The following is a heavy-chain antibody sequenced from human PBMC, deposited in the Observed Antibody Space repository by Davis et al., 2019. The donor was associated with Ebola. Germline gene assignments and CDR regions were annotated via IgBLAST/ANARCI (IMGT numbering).Heavy chain of an antibody. CDR2: INSDGSST. Sequence: HTGGSLRLSCAASGFTFSSYWMHWVRQAPGKGLVWVPRINSDGSSTSYADSVKGRFTISRDNAKNSLYLQMNSLRSEDTAVYYCASLYSSSIGDTGYWGQGTLVTVSS. D-gene: IGHD6-6*01. J-gene: IGHJ4*02. CDR1: GFTFSSYW. CDR3: ASLYSSSIGDTGY. V-gene: IGHV3-74*01.